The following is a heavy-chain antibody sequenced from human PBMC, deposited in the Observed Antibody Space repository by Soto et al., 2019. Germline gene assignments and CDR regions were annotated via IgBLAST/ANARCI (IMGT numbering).Heavy chain of an antibody. CDR2: ISYDGSNK. D-gene: IGHD1-26*01. CDR3: ARDLEYSGSYWSHYYYYGMDV. J-gene: IGHJ6*02. V-gene: IGHV3-30-3*01. Sequence: LRLSCAASGFTFSSYAMHWVRQAPGKGLEWVAVISYDGSNKYCADSVKGRFTISRDNSKNTLYLQMNSLRAEDTAVYYCARDLEYSGSYWSHYYYYGMDVWGQGTTVTVSS. CDR1: GFTFSSYA.